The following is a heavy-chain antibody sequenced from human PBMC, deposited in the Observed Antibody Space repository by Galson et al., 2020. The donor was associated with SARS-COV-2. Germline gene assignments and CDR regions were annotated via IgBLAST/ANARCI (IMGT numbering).Heavy chain of an antibody. D-gene: IGHD1-26*01. CDR2: IYYSGST. CDR3: ARQLSSLGVGAPDYFDF. CDR1: GGSITSSRYY. Sequence: SETLSLTCTVSGGSITSSRYYWGWIRQPPGKGLECIGSIYYSGSTYYNPSLKSRVTISVEMSKTQLTRKLSSVTAAETAVYYFARQLSSLGVGAPDYFDFWGQGTLVAVSS. V-gene: IGHV4-39*01. J-gene: IGHJ4*02.